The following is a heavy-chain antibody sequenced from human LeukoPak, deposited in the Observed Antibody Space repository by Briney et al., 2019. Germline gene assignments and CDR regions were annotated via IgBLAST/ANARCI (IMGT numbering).Heavy chain of an antibody. Sequence: GGSLRLSCAASGFTFSSYSMNWVRQAPGKGLEWVSSIGTSSSYIYYADSLKGRFTLSRDNAKNSLYLQMNSLRAEDTAVYYCARRATSERGHSYGLDYWGQGTLVTVSS. J-gene: IGHJ4*02. V-gene: IGHV3-21*01. CDR3: ARRATSERGHSYGLDY. D-gene: IGHD5-18*01. CDR2: IGTSSSYI. CDR1: GFTFSSYS.